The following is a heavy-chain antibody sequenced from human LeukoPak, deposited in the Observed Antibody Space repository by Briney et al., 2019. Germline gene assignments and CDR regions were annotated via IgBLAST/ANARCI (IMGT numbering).Heavy chain of an antibody. CDR3: AKQRSGGSGWCMDY. Sequence: PGRSLRLSCAASGFTFSSYGMHWVRQAPGKGLEWVAVISYEGSNTYYTDSVKGRFTISRDNSRNTLYLQMNSLRAEDTAVYYCAKQRSGGSGWCMDYWGQGTLATVSS. J-gene: IGHJ4*02. V-gene: IGHV3-30*18. CDR2: ISYEGSNT. D-gene: IGHD6-19*01. CDR1: GFTFSSYG.